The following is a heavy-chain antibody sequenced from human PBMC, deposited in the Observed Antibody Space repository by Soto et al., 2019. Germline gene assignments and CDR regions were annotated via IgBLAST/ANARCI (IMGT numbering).Heavy chain of an antibody. CDR1: GFTFSSYA. CDR3: AREGPGYCSSTSCSTGYYYYYGMDV. J-gene: IGHJ6*02. Sequence: GGSLRLSCAASGFTFSSYAMHWVRQAPGKGLEWEAVISYDGSNKYYADSVKGRFTISRDNSKNTLYLQMNSLRAEDTAVYYCAREGPGYCSSTSCSTGYYYYYGMDVWGQGTTVTVSS. CDR2: ISYDGSNK. V-gene: IGHV3-30-3*01. D-gene: IGHD2-2*01.